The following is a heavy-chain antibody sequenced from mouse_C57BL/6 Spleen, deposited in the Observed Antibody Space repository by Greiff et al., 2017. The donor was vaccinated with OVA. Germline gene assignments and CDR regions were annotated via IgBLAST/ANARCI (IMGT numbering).Heavy chain of an antibody. V-gene: IGHV5-16*01. CDR3: AREGGNYVWYFDV. CDR2: INYDGSST. J-gene: IGHJ1*03. Sequence: EVQLQESEGGLVQPGRSMKLSCTASGFTFSDYYMAWVRQVPEKGLEWVANINYDGSSTYYLDSLKSRFIISRDNAKNILYLQMSSLKSEDTATYYCAREGGNYVWYFDVWGTGTTVTVSS. CDR1: GFTFSDYY. D-gene: IGHD2-1*01.